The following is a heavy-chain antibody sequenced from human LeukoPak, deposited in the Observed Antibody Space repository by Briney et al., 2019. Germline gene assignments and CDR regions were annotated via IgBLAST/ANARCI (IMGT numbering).Heavy chain of an antibody. Sequence: SETLSLTCTVSGGSISGYYWTWIRQPPGQGLEWIAYIHSNGYTNYNPSLRSRVTISVDPSKNQFSLTVTPVTAADTAIYYCAQRQGPMSGTYDYFDPWGQGTLVTVSS. CDR3: AQRQGPMSGTYDYFDP. D-gene: IGHD1-26*01. CDR2: IHSNGYT. V-gene: IGHV4-4*09. CDR1: GGSISGYY. J-gene: IGHJ5*02.